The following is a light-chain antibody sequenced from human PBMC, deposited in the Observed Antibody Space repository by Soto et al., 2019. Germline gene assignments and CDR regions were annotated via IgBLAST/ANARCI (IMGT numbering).Light chain of an antibody. CDR3: TSYTSSSPWV. CDR1: SSDVGSYNR. J-gene: IGLJ3*02. CDR2: EVS. V-gene: IGLV2-18*02. Sequence: QSVLTQPPSVSGSPGQSVTISCTGTSSDVGSYNRVSWYQQPPGTAPKLMIHEVSKRPSGVPDRFSGSKSGNTASLTISGLQAEDEADYYCTSYTSSSPWVFGGGTKLTVL.